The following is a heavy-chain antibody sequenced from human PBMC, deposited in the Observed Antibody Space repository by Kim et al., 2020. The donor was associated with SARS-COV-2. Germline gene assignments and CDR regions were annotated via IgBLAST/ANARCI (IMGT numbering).Heavy chain of an antibody. Sequence: ASVKVSCKASGYTFTSYGISWVRQAPGQGLEWMGWISAYNGNTNYAQKLQGRVTMTTDTSTSTAYMELRSLRSDDTAVYYCAREGIDYYDSSGYFDYWGQGTLVTVSS. J-gene: IGHJ4*02. CDR1: GYTFTSYG. V-gene: IGHV1-18*01. D-gene: IGHD3-22*01. CDR3: AREGIDYYDSSGYFDY. CDR2: ISAYNGNT.